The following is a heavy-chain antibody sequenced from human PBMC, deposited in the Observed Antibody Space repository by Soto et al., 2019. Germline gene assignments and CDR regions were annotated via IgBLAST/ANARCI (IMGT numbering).Heavy chain of an antibody. D-gene: IGHD5-12*01. CDR3: ATASGYDYEPFDY. CDR1: GGSMSSYY. V-gene: IGHV4-59*01. CDR2: IYYSGNT. J-gene: IGHJ4*02. Sequence: SETLSLTCTVSGGSMSSYYWSWIRQPPGKGLEWTGYIYYSGNTNYNPSLKSRVTISVDTSKNQFSLKLSSVTAADTALYYCATASGYDYEPFDYWGQGTLVTVSS.